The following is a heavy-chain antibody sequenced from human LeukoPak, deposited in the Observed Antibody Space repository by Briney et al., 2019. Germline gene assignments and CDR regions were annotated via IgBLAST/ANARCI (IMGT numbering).Heavy chain of an antibody. D-gene: IGHD4-23*01. Sequence: GGSLRLSCAASGFTFSSYAMSWVRQAPGKGLEWVSAISGSGGSTYYADSVKGRLTISRDNAKNSLYLQMNSLRAEDTAVYFCVRDRHGGNSRWFDPWGQGTLVTVSS. CDR1: GFTFSSYA. V-gene: IGHV3-23*01. CDR2: ISGSGGST. CDR3: VRDRHGGNSRWFDP. J-gene: IGHJ5*02.